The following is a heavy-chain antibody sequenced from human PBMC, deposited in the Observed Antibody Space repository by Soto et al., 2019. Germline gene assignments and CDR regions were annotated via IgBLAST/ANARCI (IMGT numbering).Heavy chain of an antibody. CDR2: INAANGKT. D-gene: IGHD2-15*01. V-gene: IGHV1-3*01. J-gene: IGHJ4*02. CDR1: GYTFTNYA. CDR3: TRDQIGGGPIDF. Sequence: GASVKVSCKASGYTFTNYAVHWVRQAPGQRLEWMGWINAANGKTKYSQKFQGRVTITRDTSASTGYMELSSLRSEDTAVYYCTRDQIGGGPIDFWGQGTLVTVFS.